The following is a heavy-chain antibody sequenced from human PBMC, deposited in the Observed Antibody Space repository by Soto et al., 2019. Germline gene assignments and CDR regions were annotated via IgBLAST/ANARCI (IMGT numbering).Heavy chain of an antibody. CDR2: IYYSGST. CDR1: GGSISSGGYY. V-gene: IGHV4-31*03. J-gene: IGHJ1*01. D-gene: IGHD2-8*01. Sequence: QVQLQESGPGLVKPSQTLSLTCTVSGGSISSGGYYWSWIRQHPGKGLEWIGYIYYSGSTYYNPSLKSRVTISVDTSKNQFSLKLSSVTAADTAVYYCAREGGLGYCTNGVCPSRGEYFQHWGQGTLVTVSS. CDR3: AREGGLGYCTNGVCPSRGEYFQH.